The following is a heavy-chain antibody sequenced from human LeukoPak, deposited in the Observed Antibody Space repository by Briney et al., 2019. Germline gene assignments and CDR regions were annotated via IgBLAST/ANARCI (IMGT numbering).Heavy chain of an antibody. J-gene: IGHJ4*02. D-gene: IGHD3-10*01. CDR1: GGSISSYY. CDR2: INHSGST. Sequence: KASETLSLTCTVSGGSISSYYWSWIRQPPGKGLEWIGEINHSGSTNYNPSLKSRVTISVDTSKNQFSLKLSSVTAADTAVYYCARRSTYYYYFDYWGQGTLVTVSS. CDR3: ARRSTYYYYFDY. V-gene: IGHV4-34*01.